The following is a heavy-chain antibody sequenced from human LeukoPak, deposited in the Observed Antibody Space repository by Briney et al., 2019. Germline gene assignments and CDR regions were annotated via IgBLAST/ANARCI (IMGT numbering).Heavy chain of an antibody. Sequence: GGSLRLSCAASGFTFSSYAMSWVRQAPGMGLEWVSAISGSGGSTYYADSVKGRFTISRDNSKNTLYLQMNSLRAEDTAVYYCAKSKAPEYYDSSGWPFDYWGQGTLVTVSS. D-gene: IGHD3-22*01. V-gene: IGHV3-23*01. CDR2: ISGSGGST. CDR3: AKSKAPEYYDSSGWPFDY. J-gene: IGHJ4*02. CDR1: GFTFSSYA.